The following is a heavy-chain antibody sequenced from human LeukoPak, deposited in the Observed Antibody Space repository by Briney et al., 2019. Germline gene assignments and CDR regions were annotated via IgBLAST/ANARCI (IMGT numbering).Heavy chain of an antibody. CDR1: GYTFTGYY. J-gene: IGHJ4*02. CDR3: ARDYGKTVVTPDY. Sequence: ASVKVSFKASGYTFTGYYMHWVRQAPGQGLEGMGWINPNSGGTNYAQKFQGRVTMTRDTSSSTAYMQLSRLRSDDTAVYYCARDYGKTVVTPDYWGRGPVVTVSS. D-gene: IGHD4-23*01. V-gene: IGHV1-2*02. CDR2: INPNSGGT.